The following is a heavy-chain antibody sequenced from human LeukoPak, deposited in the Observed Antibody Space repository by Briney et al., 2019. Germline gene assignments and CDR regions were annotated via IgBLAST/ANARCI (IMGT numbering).Heavy chain of an antibody. J-gene: IGHJ4*02. Sequence: GGSLRLSCAASGFTFSSYAMHWVRQAPGKGLEWVAVISYDGSNKYYADSVKGRFTISRDNSKNTLYLQMNSLRAEDTAVYYCARGRDYYGSGSLPFDYWGQGTLVTDSS. V-gene: IGHV3-30*04. CDR2: ISYDGSNK. D-gene: IGHD3-10*01. CDR1: GFTFSSYA. CDR3: ARGRDYYGSGSLPFDY.